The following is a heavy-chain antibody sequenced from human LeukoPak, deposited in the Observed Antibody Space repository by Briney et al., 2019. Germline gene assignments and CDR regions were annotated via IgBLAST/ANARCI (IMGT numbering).Heavy chain of an antibody. V-gene: IGHV3-30*02. D-gene: IGHD3-22*01. J-gene: IGHJ4*02. Sequence: GGSLRLSCAASGFPMHWVRQAPGKGLEWVALIQDDGATTNYADSVRGRFTTSRDNSKSTVYLQMNSLKPDDTAVYYCATQSITLVVVISPFDYWGQGTLVTVSS. CDR1: GFP. CDR2: IQDDGATT. CDR3: ATQSITLVVVISPFDY.